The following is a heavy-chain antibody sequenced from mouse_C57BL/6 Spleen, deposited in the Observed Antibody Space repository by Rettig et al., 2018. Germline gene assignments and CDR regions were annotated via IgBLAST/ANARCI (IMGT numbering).Heavy chain of an antibody. CDR1: GYTFTSYW. CDR2: IYPGSGST. Sequence: QVQLQQPGAELVKPGASVKMSCKASGYTFTSYWITWVKQRPGQGLEWIRDIYPGSGSTNYNEKFKSKATLTVDTSSSTAYMQLSSLTSEDSAVYYCARLNYGSSYWYFDVWGTGTTVTVSS. V-gene: IGHV1-55*01. D-gene: IGHD1-1*01. J-gene: IGHJ1*03. CDR3: ARLNYGSSYWYFDV.